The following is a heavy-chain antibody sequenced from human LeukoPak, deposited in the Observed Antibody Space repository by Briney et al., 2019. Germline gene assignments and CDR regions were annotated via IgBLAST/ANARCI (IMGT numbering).Heavy chain of an antibody. D-gene: IGHD3-22*01. Sequence: GASVKVSCKASGGTFSSYAISWGRQAPGQGREGMGRIIPIFGTANYAQKFKGRVTITTDESTSTAYMELSSLRSEDTAVYYCAREGYYDSSGYYDYWGQGTLVTVSS. V-gene: IGHV1-69*05. J-gene: IGHJ4*02. CDR2: IIPIFGTA. CDR1: GGTFSSYA. CDR3: AREGYYDSSGYYDY.